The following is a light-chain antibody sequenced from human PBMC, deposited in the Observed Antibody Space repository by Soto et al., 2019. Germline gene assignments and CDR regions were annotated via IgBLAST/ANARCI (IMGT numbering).Light chain of an antibody. CDR2: DVN. CDR1: SSDVCGYNY. CDR3: SSYTSSSTEV. Sequence: QSVLTQPASVSGSPGQSITISCTGTSSDVCGYNYVSWYQHHPGKAPKLLIYDVNSRPSGVSDRFSGSKSGNTASLTISGLQAEDEADYYCSSYTSSSTEVFGTGTKVTVL. V-gene: IGLV2-14*03. J-gene: IGLJ1*01.